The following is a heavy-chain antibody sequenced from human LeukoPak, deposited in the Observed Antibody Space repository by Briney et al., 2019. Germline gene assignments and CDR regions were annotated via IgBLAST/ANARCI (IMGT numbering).Heavy chain of an antibody. D-gene: IGHD2-8*01. V-gene: IGHV4-39*01. CDR2: IYYSGST. CDR3: ARHLFCTNGVCYGHYYYGMDV. Sequence: SETLSLTCTVSGGSISSSSYYWGWIRQPPGKGLEWIGSIYYSGSTYYNPSLKSRVTISVDTSKNQFSLKLSSVTAADTAVYYCARHLFCTNGVCYGHYYYGMDVWGQGTTVTVSS. CDR1: GGSISSSSYY. J-gene: IGHJ6*02.